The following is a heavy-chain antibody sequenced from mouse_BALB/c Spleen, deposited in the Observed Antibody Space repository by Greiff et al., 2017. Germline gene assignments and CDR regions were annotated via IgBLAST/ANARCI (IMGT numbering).Heavy chain of an antibody. CDR3: ARQDYGSSFKFAY. CDR1: GFAFSSYD. D-gene: IGHD1-1*01. V-gene: IGHV5-12-1*01. J-gene: IGHJ3*01. Sequence: EVKLMESGGGLVKPGGSLKLSCAASGFAFSSYDMSWVRQTPEKRLEWVAYISSGGGSTYYPDTVKGRFTISRDNAKNTLYLQMSSLKSEDTAMYYCARQDYGSSFKFAYWGQGTLVTVSA. CDR2: ISSGGGST.